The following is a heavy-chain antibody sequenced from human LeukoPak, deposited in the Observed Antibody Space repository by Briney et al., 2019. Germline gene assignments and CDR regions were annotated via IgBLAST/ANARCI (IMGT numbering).Heavy chain of an antibody. CDR3: ARGSTHNWFDP. Sequence: SETLSLTCTVSGGSISSSSYYWGWIRQPPRKGLEWIGSIYYSGSTYYNPSLKSRVTISVDTSKNQFSLKLSSVTAADTAVYYCARGSTHNWFDPWGQGTLVTVSS. CDR2: IYYSGST. D-gene: IGHD2-2*01. CDR1: GGSISSSSYY. J-gene: IGHJ5*02. V-gene: IGHV4-39*01.